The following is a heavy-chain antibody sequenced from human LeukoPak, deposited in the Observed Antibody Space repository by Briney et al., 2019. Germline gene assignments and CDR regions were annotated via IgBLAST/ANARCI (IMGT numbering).Heavy chain of an antibody. V-gene: IGHV3-48*01. J-gene: IGHJ4*02. CDR2: ISSGSSTI. CDR1: GFTFSSYS. CDR3: AKDLPAAYFDY. D-gene: IGHD2-2*01. Sequence: GGSLRLSCAASGFTFSSYSMNWVRQAPGKGLEWVSYISSGSSTIYYADSVKGRFTISRDNSKNTLHLQMNSLRAEDTAVYHCAKDLPAAYFDYWGQGTLVTVSS.